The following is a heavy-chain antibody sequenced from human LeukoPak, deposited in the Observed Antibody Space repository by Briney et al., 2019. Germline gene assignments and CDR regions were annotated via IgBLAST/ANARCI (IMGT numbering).Heavy chain of an antibody. J-gene: IGHJ4*02. V-gene: IGHV5-51*01. CDR3: ARKYSSGWFFDY. CDR1: GYSFPSYW. CDR2: IYPGDSDT. D-gene: IGHD6-19*01. Sequence: GESLKISRRGSGYSFPSYWIGWVRPLPGKGLERKGIIYPGDSDTRYSPPFQGQVTISADKSISTAYLQWSSLKASDTAMYYCARKYSSGWFFDYWGQGTLVTVSS.